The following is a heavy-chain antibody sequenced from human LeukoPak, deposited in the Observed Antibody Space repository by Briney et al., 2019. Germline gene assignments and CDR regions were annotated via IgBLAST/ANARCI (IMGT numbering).Heavy chain of an antibody. J-gene: IGHJ5*02. CDR3: ARDYYYDSSGYLFDP. V-gene: IGHV3-21*01. CDR1: GFTFSSYS. CDR2: ISSSSSYI. Sequence: PGGSLRLSCAASGFTFSSYSMNWVRQAPGKGLEWVSSISSSSSYIYYADSVKGRSTISRDNAKNSLYLQMNSLRAEDTAVYYCARDYYYDSSGYLFDPWGQGTLVTVSS. D-gene: IGHD3-22*01.